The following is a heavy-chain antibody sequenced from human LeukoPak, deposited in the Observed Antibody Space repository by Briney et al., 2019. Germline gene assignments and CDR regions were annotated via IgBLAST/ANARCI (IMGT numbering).Heavy chain of an antibody. CDR2: IYYSGST. CDR1: GGSISYYY. V-gene: IGHV4-59*01. D-gene: IGHD5-12*01. CDR3: SRASVDIVAPFDY. Sequence: SETLSLTCTVSGGSISYYYWNWIRQPPGKGLEWIGYIYYSGSTNYYPSLQSRVTISLDTSKKQFSLKLLSVTAADTALYYCSRASVDIVAPFDYWGQGTLVTVSS. J-gene: IGHJ4*02.